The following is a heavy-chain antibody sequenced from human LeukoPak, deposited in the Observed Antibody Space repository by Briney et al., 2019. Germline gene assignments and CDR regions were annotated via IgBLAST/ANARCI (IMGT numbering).Heavy chain of an antibody. CDR2: TSSTSSPI. J-gene: IGHJ6*03. CDR3: ARDPPHASTIFGVAYYYYYYMDV. V-gene: IGHV3-48*04. D-gene: IGHD3-3*01. Sequence: GGSLRLSCAASGVTFRTYGMHWVRQAPGKGLEWVSYTSSTSSPIYYADSARGRFTISRDNAKNSLYLQMNSLRAEDTAVYYCARDPPHASTIFGVAYYYYYYMDVWGKGTTVTVSS. CDR1: GVTFRTYG.